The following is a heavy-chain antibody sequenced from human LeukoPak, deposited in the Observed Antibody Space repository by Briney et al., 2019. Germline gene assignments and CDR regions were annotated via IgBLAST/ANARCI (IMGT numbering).Heavy chain of an antibody. Sequence: ASVKVSCKASGYTFTGYYMHWVRQAPGQGLKWMGWINPNSGGTNYAQKFQGRVTMTRDTSISTAYMELSRLRSDDTAVYYCARGGYYYDSSGYYGTEYWGQGTLVTVSS. V-gene: IGHV1-2*02. CDR3: ARGGYYYDSSGYYGTEY. CDR1: GYTFTGYY. D-gene: IGHD3-22*01. J-gene: IGHJ4*02. CDR2: INPNSGGT.